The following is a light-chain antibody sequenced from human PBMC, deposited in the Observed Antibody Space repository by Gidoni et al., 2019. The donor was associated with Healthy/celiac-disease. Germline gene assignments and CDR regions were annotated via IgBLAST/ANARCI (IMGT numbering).Light chain of an antibody. CDR1: QSISSY. V-gene: IGKV1-39*01. J-gene: IGKJ2*01. Sequence: DIQMTQSPSSLSASVGDRVTITCRASQSISSYLNWYQQKPGKAPKLLIYAASSLQSGVPSRFSGGGAGTDFTLTISSRQPEDFAAYYCRQSYSTPPVAFGQGTKLEIK. CDR3: RQSYSTPPVA. CDR2: AAS.